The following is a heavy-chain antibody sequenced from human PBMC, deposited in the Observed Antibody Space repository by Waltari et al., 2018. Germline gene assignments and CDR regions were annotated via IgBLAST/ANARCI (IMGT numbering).Heavy chain of an antibody. V-gene: IGHV3-33*01. CDR2: IWTDESNA. D-gene: IGHD2-2*01. Sequence: QVHLAQSGGGVVQPGRSLRLSCSASGFHFSRYSIHWIRQRPGMCLGGVAVIWTDESNAYSRDLAERRFTSSRDNAKNTVFLEMNSLRPEDTAVYYCARDAFVYHREMGFDSWGQGIPVAVSS. J-gene: IGHJ4*02. CDR1: GFHFSRYS. CDR3: ARDAFVYHREMGFDS.